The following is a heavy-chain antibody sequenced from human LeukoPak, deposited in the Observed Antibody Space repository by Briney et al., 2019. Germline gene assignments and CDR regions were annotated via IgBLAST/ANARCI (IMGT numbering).Heavy chain of an antibody. Sequence: PSETLSLTCSVSGGSIISNNYYWGWIRQPPGKGQEWIGSIHYSGSPYHNPSLKSRVTISVDTSKNQFSLKLSSVTAADMAVYYCARLLYDRSGYYYFDYWGQGTLVTVSS. J-gene: IGHJ4*02. D-gene: IGHD3-22*01. CDR1: GGSIISNNYY. CDR3: ARLLYDRSGYYYFDY. CDR2: IHYSGSP. V-gene: IGHV4-39*01.